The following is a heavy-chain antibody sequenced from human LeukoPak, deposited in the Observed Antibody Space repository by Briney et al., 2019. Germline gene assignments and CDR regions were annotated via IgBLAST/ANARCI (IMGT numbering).Heavy chain of an antibody. V-gene: IGHV3-48*03. D-gene: IGHD1-14*01. Sequence: GGSLRLSCAASGFTFSSYEMNWARQAPGKGLEWVSYISSSGSAIYYADSVKGRFTISRDNAKNSLYLQMNSLRAEDTAVYYCAREYYRDFDYWGQGSLVTVSS. CDR2: ISSSGSAI. CDR1: GFTFSSYE. CDR3: AREYYRDFDY. J-gene: IGHJ4*02.